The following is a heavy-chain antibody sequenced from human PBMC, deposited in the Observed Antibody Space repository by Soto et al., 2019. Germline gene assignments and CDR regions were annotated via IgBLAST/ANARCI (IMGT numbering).Heavy chain of an antibody. V-gene: IGHV3-21*02. CDR1: GFTFSSYS. J-gene: IGHJ4*02. Sequence: EVQLVEYGGGLVKPGGSLRLSCAASGFTFSSYSMNWVRQAPGKGLEWVSSISTTSSFIYSADSVKGRFTISRDNAKNSLYLQMNSLRAEDTAVYYCAREGSLYVDSVSTCFDYWGQGTLVTVSS. CDR3: AREGSLYVDSVSTCFDY. CDR2: ISTTSSFI. D-gene: IGHD4-17*01.